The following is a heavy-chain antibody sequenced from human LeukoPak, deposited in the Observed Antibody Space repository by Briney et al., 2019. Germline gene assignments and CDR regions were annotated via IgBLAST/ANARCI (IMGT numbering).Heavy chain of an antibody. CDR2: ISYNGGSI. CDR3: ARRALHAGGYRGYHLDY. CDR1: GFTFSAFS. Sequence: GGSLRLSCATAGFTFSAFSMYWVRQAPGKGLEYVAGISYNGGSIEYSNSVKGRFTISRDESKNTLSLQMGSLRADDMAVYYCARRALHAGGYRGYHLDYWGQGTLVTVSS. V-gene: IGHV3-64*01. D-gene: IGHD5-12*01. J-gene: IGHJ4*02.